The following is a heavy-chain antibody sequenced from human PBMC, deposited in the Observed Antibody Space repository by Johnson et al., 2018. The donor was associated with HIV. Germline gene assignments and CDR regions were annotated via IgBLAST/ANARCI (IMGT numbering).Heavy chain of an antibody. D-gene: IGHD3-3*01. Sequence: VQLVESGGGVVQPGRSLRLSCAASGFTFSSYGMHWVRQAPGKGLEWVAVISYDGSNKYYVDSVKGRFTISRDNSKNTLYLQMNRLRSEDTAVYYCARVATFGVVISDGFDIWGQGTMVTVSS. V-gene: IGHV3-30*03. CDR2: ISYDGSNK. CDR1: GFTFSSYG. CDR3: ARVATFGVVISDGFDI. J-gene: IGHJ3*02.